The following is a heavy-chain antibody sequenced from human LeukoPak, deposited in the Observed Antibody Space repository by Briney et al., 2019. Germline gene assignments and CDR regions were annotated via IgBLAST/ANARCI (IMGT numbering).Heavy chain of an antibody. D-gene: IGHD3-22*01. CDR1: GGSFSGYY. J-gene: IGHJ4*02. V-gene: IGHV4-34*01. CDR2: INHRGST. CDR3: ARHSSGYFWSPLIDY. Sequence: SETLSLTCAVYGGSFSGYYWSWIRQPPGKGLEWIGEINHRGSTNYNPSLKSRVTISVDTSKNQFSLKLSSVTAADTAVYYCARHSSGYFWSPLIDYWGQGTLVTVSS.